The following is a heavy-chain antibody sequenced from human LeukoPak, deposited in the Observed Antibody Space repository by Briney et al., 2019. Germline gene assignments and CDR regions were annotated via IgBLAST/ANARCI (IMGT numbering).Heavy chain of an antibody. V-gene: IGHV4-59*08. CDR2: IYYSGST. J-gene: IGHJ4*02. D-gene: IGHD3-22*01. CDR1: GGSISSYY. CDR3: ARSYYYDSSSYYYYGNDFLFDY. Sequence: SETLSLTCTVSGGSISSYYWRWIRQPPGKGLEWIGYIYYSGSTNYNPSLKSRVTISVDTSKNQFSPKLSSVTAADTAVYYCARSYYYDSSSYYYYGNDFLFDYWGQGTLVTVSS.